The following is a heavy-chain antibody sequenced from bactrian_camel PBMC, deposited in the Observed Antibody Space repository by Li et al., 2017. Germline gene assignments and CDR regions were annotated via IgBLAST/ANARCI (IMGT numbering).Heavy chain of an antibody. V-gene: IGHV3S60*01. Sequence: ESGGGLVQPGGSLRLSCAGSAYILENCGMVWYRQAKGKEEKLVSVRKDGTPVYEDTVKGRFTLSQDNEKNTLYLQMNSLKTEDTAVYYCAADSWCFDPHKDKYWGQGTQVTVS. CDR1: AYILENCG. CDR2: VRKDGTP. J-gene: IGHJ4*01. D-gene: IGHD1*01. CDR3: AADSWCFDPHKDKY.